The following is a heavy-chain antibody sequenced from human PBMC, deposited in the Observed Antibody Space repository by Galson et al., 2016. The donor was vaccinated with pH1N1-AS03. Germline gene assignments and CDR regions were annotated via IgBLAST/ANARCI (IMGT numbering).Heavy chain of an antibody. CDR1: GFTFRSYW. Sequence: SLRLSCAASGFTFRSYWMTWVRQAPGKGLEWVANIKQDGSENYSLDSVKGRFTISRDNVENSVYLQLNSLKVEDTAMYYCARIKGGGNSEGFDIWGLGTKVIVSS. CDR2: IKQDGSEN. J-gene: IGHJ3*02. CDR3: ARIKGGGNSEGFDI. V-gene: IGHV3-7*01. D-gene: IGHD4-23*01.